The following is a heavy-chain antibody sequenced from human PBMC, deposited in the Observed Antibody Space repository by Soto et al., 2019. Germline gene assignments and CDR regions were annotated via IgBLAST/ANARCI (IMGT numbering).Heavy chain of an antibody. D-gene: IGHD3-22*01. V-gene: IGHV1-18*01. J-gene: IGHJ4*02. CDR1: GYTFTSYG. Sequence: ASVKVSCKXSGYTFTSYGISWVRQAPGQGLEWMGWISGYNGNTNYAQKVQGRVTMTTDTSTSTAYMELRSLRSDDTAVYYCARDLRIPAYYYDSSSPKGGYSDYWGQGSLVTVSS. CDR3: ARDLRIPAYYYDSSSPKGGYSDY. CDR2: ISGYNGNT.